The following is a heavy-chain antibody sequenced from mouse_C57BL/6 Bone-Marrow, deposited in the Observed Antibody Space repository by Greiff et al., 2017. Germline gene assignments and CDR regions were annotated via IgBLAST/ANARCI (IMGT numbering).Heavy chain of an antibody. V-gene: IGHV1-61*01. CDR2: IYPTDSET. CDR1: GYTFTSYW. D-gene: IGHD2-1*01. Sequence: QVQLQQPGAELVRPGSSVKLSCKASGYTFTSYWMDWVKQRPGQGLEWIGNIYPTDSETNYNQKFKDKATLTVDKSSSTAYMQLSSLTSADSAVYYCAREGYYGKDYWGPGTTLTVSS. CDR3: AREGYYGKDY. J-gene: IGHJ2*01.